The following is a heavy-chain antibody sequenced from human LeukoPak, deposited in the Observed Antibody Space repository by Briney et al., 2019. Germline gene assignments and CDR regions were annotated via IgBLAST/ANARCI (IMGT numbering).Heavy chain of an antibody. CDR3: AKGSSGSRPYYFDY. V-gene: IGHV3-23*01. D-gene: IGHD3-22*01. Sequence: GGSLRLSCAASGFTFSSYAMSWVRQAPGEGLEWVSAITDSGGSTYYSDSVKGRFTISRDNSKNTLYLQMNALRAEDTAIYYCAKGSSGSRPYYFDYWGQGTLVTVSS. CDR2: ITDSGGST. J-gene: IGHJ4*02. CDR1: GFTFSSYA.